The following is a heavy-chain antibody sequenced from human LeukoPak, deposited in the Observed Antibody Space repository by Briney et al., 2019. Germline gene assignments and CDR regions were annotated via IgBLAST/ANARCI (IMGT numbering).Heavy chain of an antibody. V-gene: IGHV3-33*01. CDR3: ARDAVYSSSWQYY. Sequence: GRSLRLSCAASGFTFSSYGMHWVRQAPGKGLEWVAVVWYDGSNKYYADSVRGRFTISRDNSKNTLYLQMNSLRAEDTAVYYCARDAVYSSSWQYYWGQGTLVTVSS. D-gene: IGHD6-13*01. CDR1: GFTFSSYG. J-gene: IGHJ4*02. CDR2: VWYDGSNK.